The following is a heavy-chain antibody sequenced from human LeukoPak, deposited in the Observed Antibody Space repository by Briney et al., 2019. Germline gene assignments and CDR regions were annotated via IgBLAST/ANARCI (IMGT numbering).Heavy chain of an antibody. Sequence: GGSLRLSCAASGVTVSNNFMSWVRQAPGKGLEWVSVIYGGGSTYYADSVKGRFTISRDTSKNTLYLQMNSLRAEDTAVYYCARASTVTTNAFDIWGQGTMVTVSS. CDR2: IYGGGST. D-gene: IGHD4-17*01. CDR1: GVTVSNNF. CDR3: ARASTVTTNAFDI. V-gene: IGHV3-53*05. J-gene: IGHJ3*02.